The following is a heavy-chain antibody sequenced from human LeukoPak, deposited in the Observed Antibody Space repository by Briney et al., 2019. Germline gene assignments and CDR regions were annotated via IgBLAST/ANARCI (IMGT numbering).Heavy chain of an antibody. Sequence: GASVTVSCTASGYTFTSYYMHWVRQAPGQGLEWMGIISTSGGNTGYAQKFQGRIIMTRDTSTSTVYLDLSSLRSDDTAVYYCARVWVGATKAGYGYWGQGTLVTVSS. D-gene: IGHD1-26*01. V-gene: IGHV1-46*01. CDR2: ISTSGGNT. CDR3: ARVWVGATKAGYGY. J-gene: IGHJ4*02. CDR1: GYTFTSYY.